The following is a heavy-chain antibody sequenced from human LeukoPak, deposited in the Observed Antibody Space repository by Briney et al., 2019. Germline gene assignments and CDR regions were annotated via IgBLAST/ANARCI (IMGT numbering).Heavy chain of an antibody. CDR3: ARDLIAAAGMWYYYYMDV. CDR2: MNPNSGNT. CDR1: GYTFTSYD. J-gene: IGHJ6*03. V-gene: IGHV1-8*01. Sequence: ASVKVSCKASGYTFTSYDINWVRQATGQGLEWMGWMNPNSGNTGYAQKFQGRVTMTRNTSISTAYMELSSLRSEDTAVYYCARDLIAAAGMWYYYYMDVWGKGATVTVSS. D-gene: IGHD6-13*01.